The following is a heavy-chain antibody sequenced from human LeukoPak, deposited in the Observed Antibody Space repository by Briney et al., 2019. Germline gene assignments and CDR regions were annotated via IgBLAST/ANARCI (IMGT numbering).Heavy chain of an antibody. V-gene: IGHV3-7*01. CDR3: ARGHTILDP. CDR1: GFTFSNAW. Sequence: GGSLRLSCAASGFTFSNAWMSWVRQAPGKGLEGVANIKGDGSEKYYVDSVKGRFTVSRDNAKNIVYLQMNSLRVEDTAVYYCARGHTILDPRGQGTLVTVSS. J-gene: IGHJ5*02. CDR2: IKGDGSEK.